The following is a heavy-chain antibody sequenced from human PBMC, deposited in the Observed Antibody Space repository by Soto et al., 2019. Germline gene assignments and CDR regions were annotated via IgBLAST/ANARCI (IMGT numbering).Heavy chain of an antibody. Sequence: QVQLVQSGAEVKKPGASVKVSCKASGYTFTSYDINWVRQATGQGLEWMGWMNPNRGNTGYAQKFQGRVTMTRNTSISTAYMELSSLRSEDTAVYYCARGYPYDFWSDYYYGMDVWGQGTTVTVSS. CDR3: ARGYPYDFWSDYYYGMDV. V-gene: IGHV1-8*01. CDR2: MNPNRGNT. J-gene: IGHJ6*02. D-gene: IGHD3-3*01. CDR1: GYTFTSYD.